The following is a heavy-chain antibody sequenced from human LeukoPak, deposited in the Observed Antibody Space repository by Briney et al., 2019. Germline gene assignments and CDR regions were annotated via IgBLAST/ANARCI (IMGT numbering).Heavy chain of an antibody. Sequence: SETLSLTCTVSGGSISSYYWSWIRQPPGKGLEWIGYIYYSGSTSYNPSLKSRVTISLDTSKNQFSLRLSSVTAADTAVYYCARGFLMLRGSNGWFDPWGQGTLVTVSS. CDR3: ARGFLMLRGSNGWFDP. CDR1: GGSISSYY. CDR2: IYYSGST. V-gene: IGHV4-59*08. D-gene: IGHD3-10*01. J-gene: IGHJ5*02.